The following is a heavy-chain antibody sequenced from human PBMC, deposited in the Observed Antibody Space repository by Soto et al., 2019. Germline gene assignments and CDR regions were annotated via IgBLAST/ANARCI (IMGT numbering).Heavy chain of an antibody. D-gene: IGHD3-22*01. V-gene: IGHV4-59*12. J-gene: IGHJ5*02. CDR3: ARGSYYDSSGYYGP. CDR1: GGPMNSYS. Sequence: SETLSLTCTVSGGPMNSYSWNWIRQPPGKGLEWIGYVFYSWSTYYNPSLKSRVTISVDTSKNQFSLKLSSVTAADTAVYYCARGSYYDSSGYYGPWGQGTLVTVSS. CDR2: VFYSWST.